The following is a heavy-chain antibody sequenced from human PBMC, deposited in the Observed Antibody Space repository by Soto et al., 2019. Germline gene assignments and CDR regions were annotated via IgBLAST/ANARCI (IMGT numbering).Heavy chain of an antibody. CDR1: GGSISSCGYS. D-gene: IGHD6-13*01. Sequence: PSETLSLTCAVSGGSISSCGYSWSWILHPPGKGLEWIRYIYHSGSTYYNPSLKSRVTISVDRSKNQFSLKLSSVTAADTAVYYCARTPDGSWPNYFDRWGQGTLVTVSS. CDR3: ARTPDGSWPNYFDR. CDR2: IYHSGST. V-gene: IGHV4-30-2*01. J-gene: IGHJ5*02.